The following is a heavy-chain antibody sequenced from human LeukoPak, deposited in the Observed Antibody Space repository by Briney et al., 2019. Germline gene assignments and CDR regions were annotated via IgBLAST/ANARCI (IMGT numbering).Heavy chain of an antibody. V-gene: IGHV4-4*07. D-gene: IGHD3-10*01. CDR2: IYTSGST. J-gene: IGHJ3*02. Sequence: PSETLSLTCTVSGGSISSYYWSWIRQPAGKGLEWIGRIYTSGSTNYNPSLRSRVTMSVDTSKNQFSLKLSSVTAADTAVYYCARDPLGEGGPNAFDIWGQGTMVTVSS. CDR1: GGSISSYY. CDR3: ARDPLGEGGPNAFDI.